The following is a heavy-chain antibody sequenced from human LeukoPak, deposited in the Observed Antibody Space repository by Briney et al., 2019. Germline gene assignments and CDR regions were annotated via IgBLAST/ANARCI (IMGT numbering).Heavy chain of an antibody. D-gene: IGHD3-3*01. CDR2: ISGSGGTT. CDR1: GFTFSSYA. J-gene: IGHJ5*02. CDR3: AKDLRRGGDWFDP. Sequence: GGSLRLSWAASGFTFSSYAMSWVRQAPGKGLELVSAISGSGGTTYYADSVKGRFTISRDNSKNTLYLQINSLRAEDTAVYYCAKDLRRGGDWFDPWGQGTLVTVSS. V-gene: IGHV3-23*01.